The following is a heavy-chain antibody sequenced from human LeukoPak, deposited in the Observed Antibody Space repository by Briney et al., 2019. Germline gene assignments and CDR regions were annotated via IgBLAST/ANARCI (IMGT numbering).Heavy chain of an antibody. Sequence: GGSLRLSCAASGFTFSSYSMNWVRQAPGKGLEWVSYISSSSSTIYYADSVKGRFTISRDNAKNSLYLQMNSLRAEDTAVYYCARDSPLYDSSGYYTWFDPWGQGTLVTVSS. J-gene: IGHJ5*02. V-gene: IGHV3-48*01. CDR3: ARDSPLYDSSGYYTWFDP. CDR2: ISSSSSTI. D-gene: IGHD3-22*01. CDR1: GFTFSSYS.